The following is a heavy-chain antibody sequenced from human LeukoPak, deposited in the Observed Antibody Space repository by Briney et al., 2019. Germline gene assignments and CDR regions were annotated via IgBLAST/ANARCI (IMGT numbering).Heavy chain of an antibody. Sequence: ASRRVSCKASGYTFTDYYIHWIRRAPGQGLEWMDWINPKNGDINFAQTFQCRVTMTRDPSITTAYMGLSRLRSADTAVYYCARGWQITSSGGFVDPWGQGTLVTVSS. CDR1: GYTFTDYY. V-gene: IGHV1-2*02. CDR2: INPKNGDI. D-gene: IGHD6-6*01. CDR3: ARGWQITSSGGFVDP. J-gene: IGHJ5*02.